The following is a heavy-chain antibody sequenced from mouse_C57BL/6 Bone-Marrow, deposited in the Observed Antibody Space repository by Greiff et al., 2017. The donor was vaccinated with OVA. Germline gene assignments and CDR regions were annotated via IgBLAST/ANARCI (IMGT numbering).Heavy chain of an antibody. Sequence: VQLQQSGAELVKPGASVKLSCKASGYTFTSYWMHWVKQRPGQGLEWIGMIHPNSGSTNYNEKFKSKATLTVDKSSSTAYMQLSSLTSEDSAVYYCARIYYGSSYTWFAYWGQGTLVTVSA. CDR1: GYTFTSYW. CDR2: IHPNSGST. D-gene: IGHD1-1*01. J-gene: IGHJ3*01. CDR3: ARIYYGSSYTWFAY. V-gene: IGHV1-64*01.